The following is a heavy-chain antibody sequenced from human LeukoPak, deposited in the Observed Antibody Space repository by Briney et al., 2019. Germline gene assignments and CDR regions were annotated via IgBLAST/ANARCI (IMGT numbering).Heavy chain of an antibody. Sequence: ASVKVSCKASGYTFTSYGISWVRQAPGQGLEWMGWISAYNGNTNYAQKLQGRVTMTTDTSTSTAYMELRSLRSDDTAVYYCARASSSPASYYFDYWGQGTLVTVSS. V-gene: IGHV1-18*01. J-gene: IGHJ4*02. CDR3: ARASSSPASYYFDY. D-gene: IGHD6-6*01. CDR1: GYTFTSYG. CDR2: ISAYNGNT.